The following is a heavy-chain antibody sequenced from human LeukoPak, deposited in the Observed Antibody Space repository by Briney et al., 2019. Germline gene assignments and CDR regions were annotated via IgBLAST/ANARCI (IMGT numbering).Heavy chain of an antibody. CDR2: INPSAGTT. V-gene: IGHV1-46*01. CDR1: GYTFTSYT. Sequence: ASVKVSCKASGYTFTSYTMHWVRQAPGQGLEWMGIINPSAGTTTHAQKFQGRVTMTRDTSTSTVYMELSGLTSEDTAVYYCARGKSSVWPAWLCMDVWGQGTTVTISS. J-gene: IGHJ6*02. D-gene: IGHD6-19*01. CDR3: ARGKSSVWPAWLCMDV.